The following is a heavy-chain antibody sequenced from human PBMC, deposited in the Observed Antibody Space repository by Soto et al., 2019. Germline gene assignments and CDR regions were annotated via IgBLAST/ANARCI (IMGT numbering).Heavy chain of an antibody. Sequence: ASVKVSCKASGYTFTGYYMHWVRQAPGQGLEWMGWINPNSGGTNYAQKFQGWVTMTRDTSISTAYMELSRLRSDDTAVYYCAREGCSGGSCENWFDPWGQGTLVTVSS. CDR2: INPNSGGT. V-gene: IGHV1-2*04. D-gene: IGHD2-15*01. CDR3: AREGCSGGSCENWFDP. J-gene: IGHJ5*02. CDR1: GYTFTGYY.